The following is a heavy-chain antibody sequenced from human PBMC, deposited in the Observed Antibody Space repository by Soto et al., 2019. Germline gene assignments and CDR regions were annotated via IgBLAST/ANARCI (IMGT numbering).Heavy chain of an antibody. Sequence: ASVKVSCKTSGYTFTSYGISWVRQAPGQGLEWMGWITANNVNTNYAQKFQGRVTMTTDTSTATAYMELRSLRSDDTAVYYCARDMGGYYFEPNDYWGQGTLVSVSS. CDR3: ARDMGGYYFEPNDY. D-gene: IGHD3-22*01. CDR1: GYTFTSYG. V-gene: IGHV1-18*01. J-gene: IGHJ4*02. CDR2: ITANNVNT.